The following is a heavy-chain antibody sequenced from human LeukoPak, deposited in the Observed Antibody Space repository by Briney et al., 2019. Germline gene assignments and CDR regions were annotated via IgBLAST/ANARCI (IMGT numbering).Heavy chain of an antibody. V-gene: IGHV3-33*01. Sequence: GGSLRLSCAASGFTFSSYGMHWVRQAPGKGLEWVAVIWYDGSNKYYADSVKGRFTISRDNSKNTLYLQMNSLRAEDTAVYYCARAAPYFQYSCGSTLDYWGQGTLVTVSS. J-gene: IGHJ4*02. D-gene: IGHD5-18*01. CDR3: ARAAPYFQYSCGSTLDY. CDR2: IWYDGSNK. CDR1: GFTFSSYG.